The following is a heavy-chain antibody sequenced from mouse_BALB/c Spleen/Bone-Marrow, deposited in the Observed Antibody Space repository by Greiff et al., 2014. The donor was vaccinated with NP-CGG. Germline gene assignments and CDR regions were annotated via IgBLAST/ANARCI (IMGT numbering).Heavy chain of an antibody. CDR1: GYTFSSYY. Sequence: VQVVESGAELVKPGASVKLSCKASGYTFSSYYMYWVKQRPGQGLEWIGEINPSNGGTKFNEKFKSKATLTVDKSSSTAYMQLSSLTSEGSAVYYCTRSNYGYWYFDVWGAGTTVTVSS. J-gene: IGHJ1*01. V-gene: IGHV1S81*02. CDR3: TRSNYGYWYFDV. CDR2: INPSNGGT. D-gene: IGHD1-1*01.